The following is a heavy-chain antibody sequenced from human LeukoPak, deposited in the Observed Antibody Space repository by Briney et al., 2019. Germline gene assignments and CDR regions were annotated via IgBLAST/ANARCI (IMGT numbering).Heavy chain of an antibody. Sequence: GGSLRLSCAASGFTFNNYNMNWVRQAPGKGLEWVSSISSSSSSIDYVDSVKGRFTISRDNYKNPLYLRMNSLRPEDTAVYYCARGRGVVGATTYYYMDVWGKGTTVTVSS. CDR3: ARGRGVVGATTYYYMDV. CDR1: GFTFNNYN. CDR2: ISSSSSSI. D-gene: IGHD1-26*01. J-gene: IGHJ6*03. V-gene: IGHV3-21*01.